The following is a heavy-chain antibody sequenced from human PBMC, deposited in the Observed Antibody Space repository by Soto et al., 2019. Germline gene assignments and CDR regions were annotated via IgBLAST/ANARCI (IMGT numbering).Heavy chain of an antibody. V-gene: IGHV3-23*01. CDR1: GFAFSTYA. CDR2: ISGSGGSS. D-gene: IGHD6-13*01. J-gene: IGHJ6*02. CDR3: AKVTKRAAAGRYEYYKYGMDV. Sequence: PGGSLRLSCAAAGFAFSTYAMTWVRQAPGKGLVWVSVISGSGGSSYYAASVKGRFTISRDNSKNTLFLQMNGLRAEDTAVYYCAKVTKRAAAGRYEYYKYGMDVWGQGTTVTVSS.